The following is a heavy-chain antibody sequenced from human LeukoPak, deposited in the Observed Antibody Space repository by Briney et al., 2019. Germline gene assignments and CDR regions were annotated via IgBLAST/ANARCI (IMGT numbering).Heavy chain of an antibody. Sequence: RGASVKVSCKASGYTFTSYYMHWVRQAPGQGLEWMGIINPSGGSTSYAQKFQGRVTMTRDMSTSTAYMELSSLRSEDTAVYYCAAERPVAGTRSGWFDPWGQGTLVTVSS. CDR1: GYTFTSYY. D-gene: IGHD6-19*01. CDR2: INPSGGST. CDR3: AAERPVAGTRSGWFDP. J-gene: IGHJ5*02. V-gene: IGHV1-46*01.